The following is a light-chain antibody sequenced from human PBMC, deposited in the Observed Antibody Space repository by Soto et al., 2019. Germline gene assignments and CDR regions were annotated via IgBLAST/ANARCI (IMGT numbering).Light chain of an antibody. V-gene: IGKV1-39*01. CDR3: QQSYSTLWT. J-gene: IGKJ1*01. CDR1: QSISSY. Sequence: DIQMTRSPPSLSASVGDRVTITCRASQSISSYLNWYQQKPGKAPKLLIYAASSLQSGVPSRFSGSGSGTDFTLTISSLQPEDFATYYCQQSYSTLWTFGQGTKVDIK. CDR2: AAS.